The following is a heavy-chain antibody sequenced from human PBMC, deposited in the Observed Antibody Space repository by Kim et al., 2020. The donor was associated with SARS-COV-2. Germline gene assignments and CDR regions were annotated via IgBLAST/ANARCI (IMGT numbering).Heavy chain of an antibody. CDR3: ARLPIYYYDSSPPPY. J-gene: IGHJ4*02. CDR2: INHSGST. V-gene: IGHV4-34*01. Sequence: SETLSLTCAVYGGSFSGYYWSWIRQPPGKGLEWIGEINHSGSTNYNPSLKSRVTISVDTSKNQFSLKLSSVTAADTAVYYCARLPIYYYDSSPPPYWGQGTLVTVSS. D-gene: IGHD3-22*01. CDR1: GGSFSGYY.